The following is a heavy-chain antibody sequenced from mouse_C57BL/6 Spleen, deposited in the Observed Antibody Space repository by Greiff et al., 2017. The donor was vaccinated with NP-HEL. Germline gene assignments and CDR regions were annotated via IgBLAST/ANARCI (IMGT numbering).Heavy chain of an antibody. CDR2: ISDGGSYT. CDR1: GFTFSSYA. D-gene: IGHD2-4*01. V-gene: IGHV5-4*01. Sequence: EVMLVESGGGLVKPGGSLKLSCAASGFTFSSYAMSWVRQTPEKRLEWVATISDGGSYTYYPDNVKGRFTISRDNAKNKLYLQMSHLKSEDTAMYYCARDDYDVYWYFDVWGTGTTVNVSS. CDR3: ARDDYDVYWYFDV. J-gene: IGHJ1*03.